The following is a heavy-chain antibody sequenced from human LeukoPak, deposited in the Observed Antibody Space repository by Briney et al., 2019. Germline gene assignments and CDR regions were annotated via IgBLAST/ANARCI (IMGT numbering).Heavy chain of an antibody. D-gene: IGHD2-2*02. Sequence: PGGSLRLSCAASGFTFSSYGMHWVRQAPGKGLEWVAFIRYDGSNKYYADSVKGRFTISRDNSKNTLYLQMNSLRAEDTAVYYCAKVRRWPGYCSSTSCYTGDSFDYWGQGTLVTVSS. CDR2: IRYDGSNK. V-gene: IGHV3-30*02. J-gene: IGHJ4*02. CDR3: AKVRRWPGYCSSTSCYTGDSFDY. CDR1: GFTFSSYG.